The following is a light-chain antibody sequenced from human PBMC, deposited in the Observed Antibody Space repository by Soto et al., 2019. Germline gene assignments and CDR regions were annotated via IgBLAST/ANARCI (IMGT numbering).Light chain of an antibody. Sequence: DIVMTQSPDSLAVSLGERATINCKSSRSILYSSNTKNYLAWYQQKPGQPPKLLIYWASTRESGVPDRFSGSGSGTDFTLTISSLQAEDVAVYYCQQYYSIPYTFGQGTKLAIQ. CDR2: WAS. CDR1: RSILYSSNTKNY. CDR3: QQYYSIPYT. J-gene: IGKJ2*01. V-gene: IGKV4-1*01.